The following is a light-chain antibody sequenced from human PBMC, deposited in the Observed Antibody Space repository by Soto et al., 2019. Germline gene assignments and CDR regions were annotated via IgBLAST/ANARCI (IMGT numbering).Light chain of an antibody. Sequence: EIVWTQSPGTLSLSPGERATLSCRASQSVSSSYLAWYQQKPGQAPRLLIYVASSRATGIPDRFSGSGSGTDFTLTISRLEPEDFAVYYCQQYGSSPYTFGQGTKLEIK. CDR2: VAS. CDR3: QQYGSSPYT. CDR1: QSVSSSY. V-gene: IGKV3-20*01. J-gene: IGKJ2*01.